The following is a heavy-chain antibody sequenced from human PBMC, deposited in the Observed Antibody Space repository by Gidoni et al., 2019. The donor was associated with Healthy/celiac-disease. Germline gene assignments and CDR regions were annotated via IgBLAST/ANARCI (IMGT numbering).Heavy chain of an antibody. CDR2: IWYDGSNN. J-gene: IGHJ2*01. V-gene: IGHV3-33*01. CDR1: AITFSSYG. D-gene: IGHD6-19*01. CDR3: AREWAGTYWYFDL. Sequence: VQQVVSGGRVVPPGRSFSLSCAASAITFSSYGMHRVRPAPGKVLEWVAVIWYDGSNNYYEDSVKGRFTISRDNSKSTLYLQMNSLRAEDTAVYYCAREWAGTYWYFDLWGRGTLVTVSS.